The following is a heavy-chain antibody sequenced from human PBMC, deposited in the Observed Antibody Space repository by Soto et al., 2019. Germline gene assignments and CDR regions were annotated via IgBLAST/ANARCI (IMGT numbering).Heavy chain of an antibody. CDR2: IRSKAYGGTT. D-gene: IGHD1-26*01. V-gene: IGHV3-49*04. CDR1: GFTFGDYA. J-gene: IGHJ3*02. CDR3: TRDPKEWGELRPDAFDI. Sequence: GGSLRLSCTASGFTFGDYAMSWVRQAPGKGLEWVGFIRSKAYGGTTEYAATVKGRFTISRDDSKSIAYPQMNSLKTEDTAMYYCTRDPKEWGELRPDAFDIWGQGTMVTVSS.